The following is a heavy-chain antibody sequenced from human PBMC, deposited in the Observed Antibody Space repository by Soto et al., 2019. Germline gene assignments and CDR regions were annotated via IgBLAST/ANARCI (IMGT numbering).Heavy chain of an antibody. CDR3: ARPMNYNDYLDY. CDR2: INGNNGTT. Sequence: ASVKVSCKASGYTFTSYSMHWVRQAPGQRLEWMGWINGNNGTTRYSQNFQGRVTITRDTSASTDYMELGSLRSEDTAVYYCARPMNYNDYLDYWGQGTLVTVYS. V-gene: IGHV1-3*01. J-gene: IGHJ4*02. CDR1: GYTFTSYS. D-gene: IGHD3-10*01.